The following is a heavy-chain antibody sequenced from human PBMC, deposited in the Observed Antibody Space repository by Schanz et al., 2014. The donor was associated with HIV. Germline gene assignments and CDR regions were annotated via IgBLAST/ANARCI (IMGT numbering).Heavy chain of an antibody. Sequence: QVQLVESGGGVVQPGRSLRLSCAVSGFTFSNYAMHWVRQAPGKGLEWGAVISYDGSNKYYADSVKGRFTISRDNSKNTLYLQKNRLRAEDTAVYYCARGGIWEWDQPDFDYWGQGTLVTVSS. V-gene: IGHV3-30-3*01. J-gene: IGHJ4*02. CDR3: ARGGIWEWDQPDFDY. D-gene: IGHD2-15*01. CDR2: ISYDGSNK. CDR1: GFTFSNYA.